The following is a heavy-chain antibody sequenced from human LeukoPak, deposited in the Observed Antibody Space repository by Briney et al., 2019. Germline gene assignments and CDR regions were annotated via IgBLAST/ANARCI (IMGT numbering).Heavy chain of an antibody. CDR1: GGSFSGYY. V-gene: IGHV4-34*01. D-gene: IGHD3-10*01. J-gene: IGHJ4*02. CDR3: ARGRLGEP. CDR2: INHSGST. Sequence: SETLSLTCAVYGGSFSGYYWSWIRQPPGKGLEWIGEINHSGSTNYNPSLKSRVTISVDTSKNQFSLKLSSVTAADTAVYHCARGRLGEPWGQGTLVTVSS.